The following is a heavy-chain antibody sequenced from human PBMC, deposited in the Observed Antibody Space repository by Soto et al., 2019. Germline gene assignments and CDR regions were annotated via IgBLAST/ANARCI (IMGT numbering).Heavy chain of an antibody. V-gene: IGHV3-23*01. CDR2: ISGSGGST. CDR1: GFTFSSYA. D-gene: IGHD2-8*01. Sequence: GGSLRLSCAASGFTFSSYAMSWVRQAPGKGLEWVSAISGSGGSTYYADSVKGRFTISRDNSKNTVYLQMNSGRAEDTAVYYCAKDLIMRPYYFDYWGQGTRVTGSS. CDR3: AKDLIMRPYYFDY. J-gene: IGHJ4*02.